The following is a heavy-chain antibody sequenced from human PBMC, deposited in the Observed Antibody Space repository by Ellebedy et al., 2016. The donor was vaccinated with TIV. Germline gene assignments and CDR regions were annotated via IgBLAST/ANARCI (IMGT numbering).Heavy chain of an antibody. CDR2: ISSTSGSI. J-gene: IGHJ6*02. CDR3: ARAFESDKNYYYRGMDV. V-gene: IGHV3-48*01. CDR1: GFSFSDYS. Sequence: GESLKISCAASGFSFSDYSMNWFRQAPGKGLEWISYISSTSGSIYYAESVKGRFTISRDNAKNSLYLQMNSLRAEDTAVYFCARAFESDKNYYYRGMDVWGQGTTVTVS.